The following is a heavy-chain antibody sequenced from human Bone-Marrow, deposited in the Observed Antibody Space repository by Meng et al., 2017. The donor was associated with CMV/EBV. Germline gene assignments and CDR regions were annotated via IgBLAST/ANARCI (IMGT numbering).Heavy chain of an antibody. CDR2: ISGSGGST. V-gene: IGHV3-23*01. Sequence: GGSLRLSCAASGFTFSSYAMSWVRQAPGKGLEWVSAISGSGGSTYYADSVKGRFTISRDNSKNTLYLQMNSLRAEDTAVYYCAKDLIYCGGDCYWSSDKISITIFDYWGQGTRVTVSS. CDR3: AKDLIYCGGDCYWSSDKISITIFDY. J-gene: IGHJ4*02. D-gene: IGHD2-21*01. CDR1: GFTFSSYA.